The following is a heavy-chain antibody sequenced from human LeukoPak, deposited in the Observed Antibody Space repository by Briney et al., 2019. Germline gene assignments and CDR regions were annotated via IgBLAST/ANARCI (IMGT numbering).Heavy chain of an antibody. Sequence: SETLSLTCTVSGGSVSSGSYYWSWIRQPPGKGLEYIGYIYYSGNTNSNPSLNSRVTISADTSKNQFSLKLSSVTAADTAVYYCARRGSGASLEYYFDLWGRGTLVTVSS. J-gene: IGHJ2*01. CDR1: GGSVSSGSYY. CDR3: ARRGSGASLEYYFDL. V-gene: IGHV4-61*01. D-gene: IGHD1-14*01. CDR2: IYYSGNT.